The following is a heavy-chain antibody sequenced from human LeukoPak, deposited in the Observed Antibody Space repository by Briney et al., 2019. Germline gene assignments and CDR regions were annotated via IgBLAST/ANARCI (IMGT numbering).Heavy chain of an antibody. D-gene: IGHD2-2*01. CDR1: GFTFSSYS. CDR3: ASGYCGRTTCSPPFDY. J-gene: IGHJ4*02. Sequence: GGSLRLSCAASGFTFSSYSMNWVRQAPGKGLEWVSSISSSSSYIYYADYVKGRFTISRDNSKNTLYLEMNSLRAGDTAVYYCASGYCGRTTCSPPFDYWGQGTLVTVSS. V-gene: IGHV3-21*01. CDR2: ISSSSSYI.